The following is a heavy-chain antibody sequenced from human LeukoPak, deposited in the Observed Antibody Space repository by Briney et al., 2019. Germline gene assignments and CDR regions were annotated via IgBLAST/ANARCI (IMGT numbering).Heavy chain of an antibody. J-gene: IGHJ5*02. CDR1: GDSISSGDYS. V-gene: IGHV4-30-2*01. CDR3: ARELWFVNAPGSWFDP. D-gene: IGHD3-10*01. Sequence: NPSETLSLTCAVSGDSISSGDYSWSWIRQPSGKGLEWIGYIFHSGSSYYNPSLKSRVTISVDKSKNQVSLRLTSVTAADTAVYYCARELWFVNAPGSWFDPWGQGTLVTVSS. CDR2: IFHSGSS.